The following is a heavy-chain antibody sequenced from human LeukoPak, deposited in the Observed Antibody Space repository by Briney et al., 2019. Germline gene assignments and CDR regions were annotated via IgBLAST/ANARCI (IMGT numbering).Heavy chain of an antibody. Sequence: GRSLRLSCAASGFTFSAYSINWVRQAPGKGLEWVSSISSTSSYIYYADSMKGRFTISRDNAKNSLNLQMNSLRAEDTAVYYCARVAPPLGFDYWGQGTLVTVSS. J-gene: IGHJ4*02. CDR1: GFTFSAYS. V-gene: IGHV3-21*06. CDR2: ISSTSSYI. CDR3: ARVAPPLGFDY.